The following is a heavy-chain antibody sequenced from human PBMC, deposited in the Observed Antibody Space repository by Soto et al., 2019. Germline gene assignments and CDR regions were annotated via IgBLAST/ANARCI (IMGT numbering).Heavy chain of an antibody. V-gene: IGHV3-11*06. CDR3: VRSGDNDNLLDY. CDR1: EFTFSDHD. Sequence: GGSPRLWCGASEFTFSDHDVSWIRQAPGKGLXWIXXSXXSXSXXXYXXSVKGRFSISRDKAKNSLYLQINSLRGDDTATYFCVRSGDNDNLLDYWGQGSLVPASS. D-gene: IGHD1-1*01. CDR2: SXXSXSXX. J-gene: IGHJ4*02.